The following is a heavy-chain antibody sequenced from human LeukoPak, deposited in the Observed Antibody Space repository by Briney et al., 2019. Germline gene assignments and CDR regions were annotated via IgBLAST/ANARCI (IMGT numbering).Heavy chain of an antibody. CDR1: GGSISSGGYY. D-gene: IGHD6-6*01. J-gene: IGHJ4*02. V-gene: IGHV4-31*03. CDR2: IYYSGST. CDR3: ARGTSSSSTYDY. Sequence: SETLSLTCTVSGGSISSGGYYWSWIRQHPGKGLEWIGYIYYSGSTYYNPSLKSRVTISVDTSKNQFSLKLSSVTAADTAVYYCARGTSSSSTYDYWGQGTLVTVSS.